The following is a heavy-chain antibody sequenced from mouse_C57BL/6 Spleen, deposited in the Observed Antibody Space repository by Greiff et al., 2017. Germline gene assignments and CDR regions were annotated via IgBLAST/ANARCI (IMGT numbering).Heavy chain of an antibody. D-gene: IGHD1-1*01. CDR2: ISYDGSN. Sequence: ESGPGLVKPSQSLSLTCSVTGYSITSGYYWNWIRQFPGNKLEWMGYISYDGSNNYNPSLKNRISITRDTSKNQFFLKLNSVTTEDTATYYCASYYYGSSDYAMDYWGQGTSVTVSS. V-gene: IGHV3-6*01. J-gene: IGHJ4*01. CDR3: ASYYYGSSDYAMDY. CDR1: GYSITSGYY.